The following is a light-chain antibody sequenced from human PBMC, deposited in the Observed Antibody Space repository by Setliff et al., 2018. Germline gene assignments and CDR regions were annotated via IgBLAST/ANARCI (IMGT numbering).Light chain of an antibody. CDR3: CSAGSPWV. V-gene: IGLV2-14*03. CDR1: ISNVGSYNY. J-gene: IGLJ1*01. CDR2: DVN. Sequence: QSALTQPASVSGSPGQSITISCTGTISNVGSYNYVSWYQQHPGKAPRLLIYDVNKRPSGVSNRFSGSKSGNTASLTISGLRPEDEGDYYCCSAGSPWVFGTGTTV.